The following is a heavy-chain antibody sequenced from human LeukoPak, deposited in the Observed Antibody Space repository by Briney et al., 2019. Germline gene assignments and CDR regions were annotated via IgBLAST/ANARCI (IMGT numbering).Heavy chain of an antibody. CDR1: GFTFSSYS. CDR3: ARGGVAARLCWFDP. V-gene: IGHV3-21*01. J-gene: IGHJ5*02. CDR2: ISSSSSYI. D-gene: IGHD6-6*01. Sequence: GGSLRLSCAASGFTFSSYSMNWVRQAPEKGLEWVSSISSSSSYIYYADSVKGRFTISRDNAKNSLYLQMNSLRAEDTAVYYCARGGVAARLCWFDPWGQGTLVTVSS.